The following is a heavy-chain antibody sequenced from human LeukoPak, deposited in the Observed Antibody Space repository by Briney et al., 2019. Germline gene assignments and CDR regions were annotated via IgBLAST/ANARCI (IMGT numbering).Heavy chain of an antibody. Sequence: PGGSLRLSCAASGFTFSSYWVHWVRQAPGKGLVWVSRINTDGSRTTYADFVRGRFTISRDNTKNALYLQMSSLRAEDTAVYYCARAYSGDYWGQGTLVTVSS. J-gene: IGHJ4*02. CDR3: ARAYSGDY. D-gene: IGHD2-21*01. V-gene: IGHV3-74*03. CDR1: GFTFSSYW. CDR2: INTDGSRT.